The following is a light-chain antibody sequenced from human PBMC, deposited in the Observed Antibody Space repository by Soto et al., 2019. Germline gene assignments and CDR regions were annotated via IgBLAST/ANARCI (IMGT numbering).Light chain of an antibody. CDR3: SSYAGSNNLGV. V-gene: IGLV2-8*01. Sequence: QSALTQPTSASGSPGQSVTISCTGTSSDVGGYNYVSWYQQHPGKAPKLMIYEVSKRPSGVPDRFSGSKSGNTASLTVSGLQAEDEAYYYCSSYAGSNNLGVFGGGTKLTVL. CDR2: EVS. CDR1: SSDVGGYNY. J-gene: IGLJ3*02.